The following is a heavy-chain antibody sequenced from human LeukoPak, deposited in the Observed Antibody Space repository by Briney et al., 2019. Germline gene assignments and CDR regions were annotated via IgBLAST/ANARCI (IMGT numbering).Heavy chain of an antibody. Sequence: SETLSLTCAVYGGSFSGYYWSWIRQPPGKGLEWIGEINHSGSTNYNPSLKSRVTISVDTSKNQFSLKLSSVTTADTAVYYCARDLGTFLGAFDIWGQGTMVTVSS. CDR2: INHSGST. D-gene: IGHD3-16*01. V-gene: IGHV4-34*01. CDR3: ARDLGTFLGAFDI. J-gene: IGHJ3*02. CDR1: GGSFSGYY.